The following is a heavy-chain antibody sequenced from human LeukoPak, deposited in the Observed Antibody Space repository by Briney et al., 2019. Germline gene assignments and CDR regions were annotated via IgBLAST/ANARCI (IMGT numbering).Heavy chain of an antibody. CDR3: AREYGGNNFDY. D-gene: IGHD4-23*01. J-gene: IGHJ4*02. CDR1: GYTFTSYH. Sequence: GASVKVSCKASGYTFTSYHMHWVRQAPGQGLEWMGIINPSGGSTSYAQKFQGRVTMTRDMSTSTVYMELSSLRSEDTAVYYCAREYGGNNFDYWGQGTLVTVSS. CDR2: INPSGGST. V-gene: IGHV1-46*01.